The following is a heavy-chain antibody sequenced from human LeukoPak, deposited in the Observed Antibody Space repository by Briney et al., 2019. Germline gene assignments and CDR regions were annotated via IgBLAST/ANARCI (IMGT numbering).Heavy chain of an antibody. Sequence: SETLSLTCTVSGDSISSYYWSWIRQPPGKGLEWVGYIYYSGSTNYNPSLKSRVTISVDTSKNQFSLKLTSVTAADTAVYYCARMVYYGTNFDYWGQGTLVTVSS. CDR3: ARMVYYGTNFDY. V-gene: IGHV4-59*01. J-gene: IGHJ4*02. CDR1: GDSISSYY. CDR2: IYYSGST. D-gene: IGHD2-8*01.